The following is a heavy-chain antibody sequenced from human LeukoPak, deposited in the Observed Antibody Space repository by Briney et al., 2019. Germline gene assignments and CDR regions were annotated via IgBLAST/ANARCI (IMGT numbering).Heavy chain of an antibody. CDR1: GFTFTSSA. CDR3: ATDSYYYDSSGSSGPLFPTH. Sequence: ASVKVSCKASGFTFTSSAMQWVRQARGQRLEWIGWIVLGSGNTNYAQKFRDRATITRDMSTTTAYMELSSLRSEVTAVYYCATDSYYYDSSGSSGPLFPTHWGQGTLVTVSS. CDR2: IVLGSGNT. J-gene: IGHJ1*01. V-gene: IGHV1-58*02. D-gene: IGHD3-22*01.